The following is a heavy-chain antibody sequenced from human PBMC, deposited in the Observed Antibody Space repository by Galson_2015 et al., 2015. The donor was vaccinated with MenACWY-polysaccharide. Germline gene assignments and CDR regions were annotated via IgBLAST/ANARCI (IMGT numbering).Heavy chain of an antibody. Sequence: ETLSLTCTVSGGSISSYYWSWIRQPPGKGLEWIGYIYYSGSTNYNPSLESRVTISVDTSKNQFSLKLSSVTAADTAVYYCARVFYGSGSLTTFDIWGQGTMVTVSS. CDR3: ARVFYGSGSLTTFDI. V-gene: IGHV4-59*01. CDR2: IYYSGST. CDR1: GGSISSYY. J-gene: IGHJ3*02. D-gene: IGHD3-10*01.